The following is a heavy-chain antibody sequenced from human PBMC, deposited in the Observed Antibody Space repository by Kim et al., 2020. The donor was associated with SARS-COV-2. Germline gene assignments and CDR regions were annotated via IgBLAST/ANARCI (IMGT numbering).Heavy chain of an antibody. D-gene: IGHD2-2*01. CDR1: GFTFSSYE. V-gene: IGHV3-48*03. J-gene: IGHJ3*02. CDR2: ISSSGSTI. Sequence: GGSLRLSCAASGFTFSSYEMNWVRQAPGKGLEWVSYISSSGSTIYYADSVKGRFTISRDNAKNSLYLQMNSLRAEDTAVYYCARDAYCSSTSCDPWQQLPQYAFDIWGQGTMVTVSS. CDR3: ARDAYCSSTSCDPWQQLPQYAFDI.